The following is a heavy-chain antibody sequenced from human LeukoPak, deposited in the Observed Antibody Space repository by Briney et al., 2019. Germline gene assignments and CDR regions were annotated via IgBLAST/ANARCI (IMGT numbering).Heavy chain of an antibody. CDR2: ISWNSGSI. J-gene: IGHJ4*02. D-gene: IGHD4-11*01. CDR3: AKGLRLQSLDY. CDR1: GSTFDDYA. V-gene: IGHV3-9*01. Sequence: GGSLRLSCAASGSTFDDYAMHWVRQAPGKGLEWVSGISWNSGSIGYADSVKGRLTISRDNAKNSLYLQMNSLRAEDTALYYCAKGLRLQSLDYWGQGTLVTVSS.